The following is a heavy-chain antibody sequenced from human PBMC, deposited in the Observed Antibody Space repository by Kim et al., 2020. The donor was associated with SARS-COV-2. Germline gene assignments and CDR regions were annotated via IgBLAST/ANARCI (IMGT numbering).Heavy chain of an antibody. V-gene: IGHV5-10-1*01. D-gene: IGHD3-10*01. CDR2: IDPSDSYT. Sequence: GESLKISCKGSGYSFTSYWISWVRQMPGKGLEWMGRIDPSDSYTNYSPSFQGHVTISADKSISTAYLQWSSLKASDTAMYYCARHYYGSGSYYTYTPVNGMDVWGQGTTVTVSS. CDR3: ARHYYGSGSYYTYTPVNGMDV. CDR1: GYSFTSYW. J-gene: IGHJ6*02.